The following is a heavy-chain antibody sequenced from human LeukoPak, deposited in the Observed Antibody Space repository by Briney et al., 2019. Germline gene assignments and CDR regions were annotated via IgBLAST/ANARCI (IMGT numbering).Heavy chain of an antibody. CDR2: ISGSGGRP. V-gene: IGHV3-23*01. Sequence: PGGSLRHSCAASWITFSSYAMSWVRQAPGKGLEWVSAISGSGGRPYSADSVKGRFTICRDNSKNTLYLQMNSLRAGDTAVYYCAKDQTGYSSGWFLFDYWGQGTLVTVSS. D-gene: IGHD6-19*01. J-gene: IGHJ4*02. CDR3: AKDQTGYSSGWFLFDY. CDR1: WITFSSYA.